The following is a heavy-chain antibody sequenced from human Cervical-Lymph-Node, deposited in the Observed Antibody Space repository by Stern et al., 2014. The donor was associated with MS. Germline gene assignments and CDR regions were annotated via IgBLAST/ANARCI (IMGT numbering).Heavy chain of an antibody. D-gene: IGHD3/OR15-3a*01. CDR3: AREGPRTGTLVY. J-gene: IGHJ4*02. Sequence: QLQLQESGPGLVKPSQTLSLTCTVSGGSISSGDYYWSWIRQPPGKGLEWIGHIYYSGSTYYNPSLKSRVTISVDTSKNQFSLKLSSVTAADTAVYYCAREGPRTGTLVYWGQGTLVTVSS. CDR2: IYYSGST. V-gene: IGHV4-30-4*01. CDR1: GGSISSGDYY.